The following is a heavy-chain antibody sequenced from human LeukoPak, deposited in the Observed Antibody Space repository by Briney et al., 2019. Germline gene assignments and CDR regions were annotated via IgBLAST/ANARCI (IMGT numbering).Heavy chain of an antibody. J-gene: IGHJ4*02. D-gene: IGHD1/OR15-1a*01. CDR3: AKEMGTIYLDH. Sequence: TGGSLRLSCAASGFKFDDYTIHWVRLVPGRGLDWVSLISWDGSTTHYADSVKGRFTISRDNSKISLYLQMNSLRTEDAALYYCAKEMGTIYLDHWGQGTRVTVSS. V-gene: IGHV3-43*01. CDR2: ISWDGSTT. CDR1: GFKFDDYT.